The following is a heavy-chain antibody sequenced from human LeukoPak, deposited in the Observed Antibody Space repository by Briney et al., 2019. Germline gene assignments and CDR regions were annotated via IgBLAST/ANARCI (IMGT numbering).Heavy chain of an antibody. D-gene: IGHD3-10*01. Sequence: GGSLRLSCAASGFTFSSYAMSWVRQAPGKGLEWVSAIIGSGSSTYYADSVKGRFTISRDTSKNTLYLQMNSLRADDTAVYYCAKSYSSGANVVRFDYWGQGTLVTVSS. CDR1: GFTFSSYA. CDR3: AKSYSSGANVVRFDY. V-gene: IGHV3-23*01. CDR2: IIGSGSST. J-gene: IGHJ4*02.